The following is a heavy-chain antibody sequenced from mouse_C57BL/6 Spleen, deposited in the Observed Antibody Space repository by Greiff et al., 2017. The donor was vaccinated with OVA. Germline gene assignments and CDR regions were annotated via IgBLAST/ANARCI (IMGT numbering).Heavy chain of an antibody. CDR1: GFTFSSYT. Sequence: EVKLMESGGGLVKPGGSLKLSCAASGFTFSSYTMSWVRQTPEKRLEWVATISGGGGNTYYPDSVKGRFTISRDNAKNTLYLQMSSLRSEDTALYYCARSLYSNFCFDYWGQGTTLTVSS. D-gene: IGHD2-5*01. CDR2: ISGGGGNT. CDR3: ARSLYSNFCFDY. J-gene: IGHJ2*01. V-gene: IGHV5-9*01.